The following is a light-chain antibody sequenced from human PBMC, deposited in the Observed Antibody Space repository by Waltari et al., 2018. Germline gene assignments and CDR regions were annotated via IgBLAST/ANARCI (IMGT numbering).Light chain of an antibody. CDR2: LGS. Sequence: DIVMTQSPLSLPVTPGEPVSISCRSSQSLLHSNGYKYLDWYLQKPGQSPQLLIYLGSNRASGVPDRFSGSGSGTDFTLKISRVEAEDVGVYYCMQALQTPLTFGGGTKVEIK. V-gene: IGKV2-28*01. CDR3: MQALQTPLT. J-gene: IGKJ4*01. CDR1: QSLLHSNGYKY.